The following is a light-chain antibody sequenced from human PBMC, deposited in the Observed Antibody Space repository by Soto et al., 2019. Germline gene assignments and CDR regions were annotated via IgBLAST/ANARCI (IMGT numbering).Light chain of an antibody. V-gene: IGKV3-20*01. Sequence: DIVLTQSPGTLSLSPGERATLSGRASQSVNSSYLTWYQQKPGQAPRLIIYGASSRATGIPDRFSGSGSGTDFTLTISRLEPEDFAVYYCQQYGRSPPMYTFGQGAKLEIK. CDR3: QQYGRSPPMYT. J-gene: IGKJ2*01. CDR2: GAS. CDR1: QSVNSSY.